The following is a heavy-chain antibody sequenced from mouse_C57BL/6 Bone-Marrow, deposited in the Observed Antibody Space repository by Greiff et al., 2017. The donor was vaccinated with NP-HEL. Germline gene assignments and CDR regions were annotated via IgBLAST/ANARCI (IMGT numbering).Heavy chain of an antibody. D-gene: IGHD1-1*01. Sequence: QVQLQQSGAELVRPGASVTLSCKASGYTFTDYEMHWVKQTPVHGLEWIGAIDPETGGTASTQTLKGKAILTADKSSGTAYMELRSLTSEDSAVYYCTRSLPLYYYGGSYFDYWGQGTTLTVSS. V-gene: IGHV1-15*01. CDR3: TRSLPLYYYGGSYFDY. CDR1: GYTFTDYE. J-gene: IGHJ2*01. CDR2: IDPETGGT.